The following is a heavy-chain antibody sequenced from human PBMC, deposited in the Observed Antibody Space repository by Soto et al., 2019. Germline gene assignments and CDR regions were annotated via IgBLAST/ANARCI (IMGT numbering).Heavy chain of an antibody. CDR1: GFTFSSYG. Sequence: QVQLVESGGGVVQPGRSLRLSCAASGFTFSSYGMHWVRQAPGKGLEWVAVISYDGSNKYYADSVKGRFTISRDNSKNTLYLQMSRLIAEDTVVYCCAAWCGAFNYWGQGTLVTVSS. CDR2: ISYDGSNK. J-gene: IGHJ4*02. D-gene: IGHD3-10*01. CDR3: AAWCGAFNY. V-gene: IGHV3-30*03.